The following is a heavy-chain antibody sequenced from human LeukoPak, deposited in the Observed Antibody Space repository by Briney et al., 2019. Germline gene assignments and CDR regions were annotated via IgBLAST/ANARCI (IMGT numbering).Heavy chain of an antibody. CDR2: IKKDGSEK. CDR1: GFNFGTYW. CDR3: AKDKFGSAYSSLDI. V-gene: IGHV3-7*03. J-gene: IGHJ3*02. Sequence: GGSLRLSCAASGFNFGTYWMNWVRQAPGIGLEWVANIKKDGSEKHYVDSVKGRFTISRDNAKNSLYLQMNSLRAEDTAVYYCAKDKFGSAYSSLDIWGQGTMVTVSS. D-gene: IGHD6-6*01.